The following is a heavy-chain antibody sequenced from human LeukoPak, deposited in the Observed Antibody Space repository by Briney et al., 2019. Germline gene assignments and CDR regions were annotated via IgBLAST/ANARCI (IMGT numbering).Heavy chain of an antibody. CDR1: DDSISSNNYY. V-gene: IGHV4-39*01. CDR3: ARVVTQGWKYWFDP. Sequence: SETLSLTCSVSDDSISSNNYYWGWIRQPPGKGLEWIGSTYYSGTNHYNPSLKSRVTISVDTTKNQFSLKLSSVTAADTAVYYCARVVTQGWKYWFDPWGQGTLVTVSS. CDR2: TYYSGTN. D-gene: IGHD2-21*02. J-gene: IGHJ5*02.